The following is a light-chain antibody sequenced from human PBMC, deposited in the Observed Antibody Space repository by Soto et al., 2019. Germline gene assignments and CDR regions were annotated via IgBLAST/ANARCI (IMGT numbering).Light chain of an antibody. CDR3: ATWDGSLNGVV. CDR2: SND. J-gene: IGLJ2*01. Sequence: QSALTQPPSASGTPGQRVSISCSGGSSNIGTNTVNWYQHLPGTAPKLLIFSNDERPSGVPDRFSGSKSGTSASLAISGLQSDDEADYYCATWDGSLNGVVFGGGTKVTV. CDR1: SSNIGTNT. V-gene: IGLV1-44*01.